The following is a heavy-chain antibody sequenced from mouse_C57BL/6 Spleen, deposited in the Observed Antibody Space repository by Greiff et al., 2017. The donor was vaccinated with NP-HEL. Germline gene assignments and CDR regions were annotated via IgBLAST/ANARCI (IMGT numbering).Heavy chain of an antibody. D-gene: IGHD1-1*01. J-gene: IGHJ1*03. CDR2: ISSGGSYT. Sequence: DVKLQESGGDLVKPGGSLKLSCAASGFTFSSYGMSWVRQTPDKRLEWVATISSGGSYTYYPDSVKGRFTISRDNAKNTLYLQMSSLKSEDTAMYYCARQGGSHWYFDVWGTGTTVTVSS. CDR1: GFTFSSYG. CDR3: ARQGGSHWYFDV. V-gene: IGHV5-6*02.